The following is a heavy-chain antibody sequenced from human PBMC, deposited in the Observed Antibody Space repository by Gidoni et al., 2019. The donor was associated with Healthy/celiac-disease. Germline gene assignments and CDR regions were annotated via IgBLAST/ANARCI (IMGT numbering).Heavy chain of an antibody. V-gene: IGHV3-66*01. CDR2: IYSGGST. CDR1: GFTVSSNY. CDR3: ARLYYYDSSGY. J-gene: IGHJ4*02. Sequence: EVQLVAPGGGLVQPGGSLRLSCAASGFTVSSNYMSWVRQAPGKGLEWVSVIYSGGSTYYADSVKGRFTISRDNSKNTLYLQMNSLRAEDTAVYYCARLYYYDSSGYWGQGTLVTVSS. D-gene: IGHD3-22*01.